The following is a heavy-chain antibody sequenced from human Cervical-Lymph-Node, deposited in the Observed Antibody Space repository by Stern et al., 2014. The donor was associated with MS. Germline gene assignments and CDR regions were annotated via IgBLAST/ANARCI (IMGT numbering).Heavy chain of an antibody. D-gene: IGHD2-2*01. Sequence: QVQLQESGPGLVKPSQTLSLTCTVSGGSISSDNYYWTWIRQHPRKGLEWIGHIYYSGTTYYNPSLKSRVSITVDTSKNLFSLRLSSVTAADTAVYYCARDHFTTSLDVWGHGTTVTVS. J-gene: IGHJ6*02. CDR2: IYYSGTT. CDR3: ARDHFTTSLDV. CDR1: GGSISSDNYY. V-gene: IGHV4-31*03.